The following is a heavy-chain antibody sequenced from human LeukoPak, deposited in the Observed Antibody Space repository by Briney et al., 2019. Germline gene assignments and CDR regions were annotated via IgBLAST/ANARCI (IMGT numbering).Heavy chain of an antibody. CDR1: GFTFSTYA. CDR2: IGVSGTDT. CDR3: ANSPYVGDHGGPSA. Sequence: GGSLRPSCAASGFTFSTYALSWVRQAPGEGPEWVSAIGVSGTDTYYADSVKGRFTISRDNSRDRLYLQMHSLRAEDTAIYYCANSPYVGDHGGPSAWGQGALVTVSS. V-gene: IGHV3-23*01. D-gene: IGHD4-23*01. J-gene: IGHJ5*02.